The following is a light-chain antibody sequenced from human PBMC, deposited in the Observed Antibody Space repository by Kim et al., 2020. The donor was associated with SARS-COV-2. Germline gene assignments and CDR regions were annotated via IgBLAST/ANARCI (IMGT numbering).Light chain of an antibody. V-gene: IGKV3D-15*01. CDR1: GPVINK. CDR3: QQFKDWPPLT. Sequence: SPGESAHPTCCASGPVINKFSWYQQQPRQTPRHLLYDAASRAAGIPDRFMGRGSGTAFTLTITSLQPEDSAVYYCQQFKDWPPLTFGGGTKVDIK. CDR2: DAA. J-gene: IGKJ4*01.